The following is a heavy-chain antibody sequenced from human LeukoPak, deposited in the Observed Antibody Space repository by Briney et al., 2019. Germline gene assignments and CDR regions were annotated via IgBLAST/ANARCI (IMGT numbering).Heavy chain of an antibody. J-gene: IGHJ4*02. CDR3: AKAPVTTCSGAYCYPFDY. Sequence: GGSLRLSCAASGFTLSSYAMSWVRQAPGKGLGWVSAMSVSGNTSHADSVKGRFTISRYSSKNTRYLQMNRLRAEDAAVYYCAKAPVTTCSGAYCYPFDYWGQGTLVTVSS. CDR1: GFTLSSYA. CDR2: MSVSGNT. D-gene: IGHD2-21*01. V-gene: IGHV3-23*01.